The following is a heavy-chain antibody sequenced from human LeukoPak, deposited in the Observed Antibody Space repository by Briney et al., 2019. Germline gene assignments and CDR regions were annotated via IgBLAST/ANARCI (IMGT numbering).Heavy chain of an antibody. CDR3: ARDPFNCSGGSCYYYDY. Sequence: GGSLRLSCVASGFPFSSYSMNWVRQAPGKGLEWVSYISGGSSYIYYADSVKGRFTISRDNAKNSLYLQMNSLRADDTAVYYCARDPFNCSGGSCYYYDYWGQGTLVTVSS. D-gene: IGHD2-15*01. J-gene: IGHJ4*02. V-gene: IGHV3-21*01. CDR1: GFPFSSYS. CDR2: ISGGSSYI.